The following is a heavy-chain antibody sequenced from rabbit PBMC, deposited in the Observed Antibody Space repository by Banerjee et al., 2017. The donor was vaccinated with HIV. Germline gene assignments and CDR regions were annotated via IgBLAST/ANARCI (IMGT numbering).Heavy chain of an antibody. CDR2: IYVGGSGNT. CDR3: ARGYASAAGYGYGRVFNL. CDR1: GFDFSSSYW. J-gene: IGHJ4*01. V-gene: IGHV1S45*01. Sequence: QEQLVESGGGLVQPEGSLTLTCKASGFDFSSSYWTCWVRLAPGKGPEWIACIYVGGSGNTYYASWAKGRFTISRSTSLNTVTLQMTGLTAADTATYFCARGYASAAGYGYGRVFNLWGPGTLVTVS. D-gene: IGHD6-1*01.